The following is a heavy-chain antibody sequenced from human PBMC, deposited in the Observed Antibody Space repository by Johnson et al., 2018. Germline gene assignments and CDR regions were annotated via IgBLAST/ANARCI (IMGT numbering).Heavy chain of an antibody. CDR2: LSWNSVGI. CDR3: ARDLRDFDGGMDV. V-gene: IGHV3-9*01. D-gene: IGHD2-21*02. Sequence: VQLVQSGGGLVQPGRSLRLSCEASGFTFDDHAMYWVRQAPGKGLEWVSGLSWNSVGIGYADSVRGRFTISRDNSKNTVYLQMNSLRAEDTAVYYCARDLRDFDGGMDVWGKGTTVTVSS. CDR1: GFTFDDHA. J-gene: IGHJ6*03.